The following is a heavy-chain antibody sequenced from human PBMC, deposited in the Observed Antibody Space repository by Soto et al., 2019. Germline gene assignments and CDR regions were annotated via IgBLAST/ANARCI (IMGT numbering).Heavy chain of an antibody. CDR2: ISYDGSNK. CDR1: GFTFSSYG. V-gene: IGHV3-30*18. J-gene: IGHJ6*02. D-gene: IGHD6-19*01. CDR3: AKEKAPRGKQFPCMDV. Sequence: GGSLRLSCAASGFTFSSYGMHWVRQAPGKGLEWVAVISYDGSNKYYADSVKGRFTISRDNSKNTLYLQMNSLRAEDTAVYYCAKEKAPRGKQFPCMDVWGQGTTVTVSS.